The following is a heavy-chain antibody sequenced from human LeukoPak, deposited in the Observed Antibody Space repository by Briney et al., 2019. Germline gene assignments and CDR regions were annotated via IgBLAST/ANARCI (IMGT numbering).Heavy chain of an antibody. D-gene: IGHD6-13*01. CDR1: GFTFSSYW. Sequence: GGSLRLSCAASGFTFSSYWMSWVRQAPGKGLEWVANIKQDGSEKYYVDSVKGRFTISRDNAKNSLYLQMNSLRAEDTAVYYCARDGTAAGQTPGPFDPWVQGTLVSVSS. CDR3: ARDGTAAGQTPGPFDP. J-gene: IGHJ5*02. V-gene: IGHV3-7*03. CDR2: IKQDGSEK.